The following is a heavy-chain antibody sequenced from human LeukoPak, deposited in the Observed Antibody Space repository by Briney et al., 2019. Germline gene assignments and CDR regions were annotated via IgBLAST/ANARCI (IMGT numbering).Heavy chain of an antibody. CDR3: AELGITMIGGV. CDR1: GFTFNIYD. Sequence: GGSLRLSCAASGFTFNIYDMHWVRQAPGKGLEWVSYISSSGSTIYYADSVKGRFTISRDNAKNSLYLQMNSLRAEDTAVYYCAELGITMIGGVWGKGTTVTISS. V-gene: IGHV3-48*03. CDR2: ISSSGSTI. J-gene: IGHJ6*04. D-gene: IGHD3-10*02.